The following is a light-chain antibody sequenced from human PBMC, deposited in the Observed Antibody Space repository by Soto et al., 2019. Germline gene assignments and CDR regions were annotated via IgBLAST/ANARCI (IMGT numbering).Light chain of an antibody. J-gene: IGLJ3*02. CDR3: CSYAGSSTFWV. V-gene: IGLV2-23*01. CDR1: SSDVGSYNL. Sequence: QSALTQPASVSGSPGQSITISCTGTSSDVGSYNLVSWYQQHPGKAPKLMIYEGSKRPSGVSNRFSGSKSGNTASLTISGLLAEDEADYDCCSYAGSSTFWVFGGGTKLTVL. CDR2: EGS.